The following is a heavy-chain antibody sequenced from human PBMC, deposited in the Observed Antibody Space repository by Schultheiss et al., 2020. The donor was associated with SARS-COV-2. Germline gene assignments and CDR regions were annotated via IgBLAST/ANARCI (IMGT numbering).Heavy chain of an antibody. D-gene: IGHD6-19*01. CDR3: ARQTAVAGTFWPIDY. Sequence: GESLKISCKGSGYSFDNYWIGWVRQMPGKGLEWMGIIYPGDSDTRYSPSFQGQVTISADKSISTAYLQWSSLKASDTAMYYCARQTAVAGTFWPIDYWGQGTLVTVSS. V-gene: IGHV5-51*01. J-gene: IGHJ4*02. CDR2: IYPGDSDT. CDR1: GYSFDNYW.